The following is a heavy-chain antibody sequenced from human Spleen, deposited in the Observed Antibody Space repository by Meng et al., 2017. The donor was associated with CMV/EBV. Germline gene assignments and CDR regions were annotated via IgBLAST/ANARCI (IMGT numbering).Heavy chain of an antibody. Sequence: GGSLRLSCAASGFRFSDYYMSWIRQAPGKGPEWLSYISTRGTIIKYADSVKGRFTISRDDAKNSLYLQLNSLRAEDTAVYYCARDGLGDTSIDNWFDPWGQGTLVTVSS. CDR1: GFRFSDYY. CDR3: ARDGLGDTSIDNWFDP. J-gene: IGHJ5*02. V-gene: IGHV3-11*04. CDR2: ISTRGTII. D-gene: IGHD3/OR15-3a*01.